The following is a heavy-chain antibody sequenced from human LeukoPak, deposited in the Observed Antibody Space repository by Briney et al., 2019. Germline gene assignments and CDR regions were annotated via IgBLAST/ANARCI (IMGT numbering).Heavy chain of an antibody. CDR3: AKVPQPPTYYYDSSGYPDY. J-gene: IGHJ4*02. V-gene: IGHV3-23*01. CDR1: GFTFSSYA. CDR2: ISGSGGST. D-gene: IGHD3-22*01. Sequence: GGSLRLSCAASGFTFSSYAMSWVRQAPGKGLEWVSAISGSGGSTYYADSVKGRFTISRDNSKNTLYLQMNSLRAEDTAVYYCAKVPQPPTYYYDSSGYPDYWGQGTLVTASS.